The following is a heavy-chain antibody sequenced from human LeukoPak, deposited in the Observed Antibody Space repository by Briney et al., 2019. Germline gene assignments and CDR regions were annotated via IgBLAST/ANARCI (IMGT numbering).Heavy chain of an antibody. CDR3: ARADYSNYGDAFDI. J-gene: IGHJ3*02. D-gene: IGHD4-11*01. V-gene: IGHV4-61*01. CDR1: GGSVSSGSYY. Sequence: SETLSLTCTVSGGSVSSGSYYWSWIRQLPGNGLEWIGYIYYSESTNYNPSLKSRVTISVDTSKNQFSLKLSSVTAADTAVYYCARADYSNYGDAFDIWGQGTMVTVSS. CDR2: IYYSEST.